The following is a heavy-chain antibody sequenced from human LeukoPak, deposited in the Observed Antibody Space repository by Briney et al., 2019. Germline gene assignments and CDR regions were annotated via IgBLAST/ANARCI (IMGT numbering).Heavy chain of an antibody. CDR1: GGSFSGYY. V-gene: IGHV4-34*01. CDR3: ARRYYDFWSGYLG. D-gene: IGHD3-3*01. Sequence: SETLSLTCAVYGGSFSGYYWSWIRQPPGKGLEWIGEINHSGSTNYNPSLKSRVTISVDTSKNQFSLKLSSVTAADTAVYYCARRYYDFWSGYLGRGQGTLVTVSS. CDR2: INHSGST. J-gene: IGHJ4*02.